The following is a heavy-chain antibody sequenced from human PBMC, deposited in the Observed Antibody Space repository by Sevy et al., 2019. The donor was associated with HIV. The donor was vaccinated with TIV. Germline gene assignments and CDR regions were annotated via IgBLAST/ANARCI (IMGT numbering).Heavy chain of an antibody. J-gene: IGHJ4*02. CDR1: GGSISSGDYY. Sequence: SETLSLTCTVSGGSISSGDYYWNWLRQAPGKGPEWIGYIYHGLSNFYNPSLQSRATVSVDRSKNQFSLTLTSVTAADTIGYYCARESGRTYLVIDSWGPGTLVTVSS. CDR3: ARESGRTYLVIDS. V-gene: IGHV4-30-4*01. D-gene: IGHD2-21*01. CDR2: IYHGLSN.